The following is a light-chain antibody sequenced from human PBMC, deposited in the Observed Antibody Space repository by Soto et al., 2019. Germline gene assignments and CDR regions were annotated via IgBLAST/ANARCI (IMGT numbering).Light chain of an antibody. CDR2: DVS. Sequence: EIVLTQSPGTLSLSPGERAALSCRASRSLSSTSLAWYQQRPGQAPRLLIYDVSSRATGIPDRFSGSGSGTDFTLTINRLEPDDFAVYYCQQYGSSPRTFGKGTK. CDR3: QQYGSSPRT. J-gene: IGKJ1*01. CDR1: RSLSSTS. V-gene: IGKV3-20*01.